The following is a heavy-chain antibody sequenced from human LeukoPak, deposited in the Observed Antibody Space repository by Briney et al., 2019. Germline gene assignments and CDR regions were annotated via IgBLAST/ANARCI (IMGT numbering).Heavy chain of an antibody. CDR3: ARVGGPGGFLDY. J-gene: IGHJ4*02. Sequence: PGGSLRLSCAASGFTFSSYAMSWVRQAPGKGLEWVSAISGSGGSTYYADSVKGRFTISRDNSKNSLYLQMNSLRAEDTAVYYCARVGGPGGFLDYWGQGTLVTVSS. CDR2: ISGSGGST. CDR1: GFTFSSYA. D-gene: IGHD3-10*01. V-gene: IGHV3-23*01.